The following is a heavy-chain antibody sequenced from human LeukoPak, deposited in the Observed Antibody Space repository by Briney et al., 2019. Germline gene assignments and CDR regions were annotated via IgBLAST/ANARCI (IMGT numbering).Heavy chain of an antibody. CDR3: AKESVWYSSGWFDY. D-gene: IGHD6-19*01. CDR1: GFTFDDYA. V-gene: IGHV3-9*01. CDR2: ISWNSGSI. Sequence: GGSLRLSCAASGFTFDDYAMHWVRQAPGKGLEWVSGISWNSGSIGYADSVKGRFTISRDNAKNSLYLQMNSLRAEDTALYYCAKESVWYSSGWFDYWGQGTLVTVSS. J-gene: IGHJ4*02.